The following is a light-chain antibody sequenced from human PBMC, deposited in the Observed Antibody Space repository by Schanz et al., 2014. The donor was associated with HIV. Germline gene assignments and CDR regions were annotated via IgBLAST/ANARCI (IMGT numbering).Light chain of an antibody. CDR3: SSYAGSGNLGV. CDR2: EVT. V-gene: IGLV2-8*01. CDR1: SSDVGGYNY. J-gene: IGLJ2*01. Sequence: QSALTQPPSASGSPGQSVAISCTGTSSDVGGYNYVSWYQQHPGKAPKLMIYEVTKRPSGVSNRFSGSKSGNTASLTISGLQAEDEADYYCSSYAGSGNLGVFGGGTKLTVL.